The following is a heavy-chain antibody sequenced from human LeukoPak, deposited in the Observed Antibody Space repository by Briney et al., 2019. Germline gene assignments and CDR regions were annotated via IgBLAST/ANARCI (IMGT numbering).Heavy chain of an antibody. CDR1: GFTFSSYS. CDR3: ARDRWFDP. V-gene: IGHV3-48*04. Sequence: GGSLRLSCAASGFTFSSYSMNWVRQAPGKGLEWVSYISSSSSTIYYADSVKGRFTISRDNAKNSLYLQMNSLRAGDTAVYYCARDRWFDPWGQGTLVTVSS. J-gene: IGHJ5*02. CDR2: ISSSSSTI.